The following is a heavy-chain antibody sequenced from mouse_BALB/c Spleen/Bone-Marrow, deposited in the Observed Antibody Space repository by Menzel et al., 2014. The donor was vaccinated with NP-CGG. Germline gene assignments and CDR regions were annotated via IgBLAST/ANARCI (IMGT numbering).Heavy chain of an antibody. CDR1: GFNIKDTY. D-gene: IGHD2-4*01. CDR3: ANYDYGWYFDV. CDR2: IDPANGNT. J-gene: IGHJ1*01. Sequence: PLQQSGAELVKPGASVKLSCTASGFNIKDTYMHWVKQRPEQGLEWIGRIDPANGNTKYDPKFQGKATITADTSSDTAYLQLSSLTSEDTAVYYCANYDYGWYFDVWGAGTTVTVSS. V-gene: IGHV14-3*02.